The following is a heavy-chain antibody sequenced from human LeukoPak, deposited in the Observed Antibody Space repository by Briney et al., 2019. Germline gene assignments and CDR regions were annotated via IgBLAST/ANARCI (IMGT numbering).Heavy chain of an antibody. D-gene: IGHD5-12*01. V-gene: IGHV4-59*01. Sequence: PSETLSLTCTVSGGSISSYYWSWIRQPPGKGLEWIGYIYYSGSTNYNPSLKSRVTISVDTSKNQFSLKLSSVTAADTAVYYCARGGYSGHDSVYYMDVWGKGTTVTVSS. CDR3: ARGGYSGHDSVYYMDV. CDR2: IYYSGST. CDR1: GGSISSYY. J-gene: IGHJ6*03.